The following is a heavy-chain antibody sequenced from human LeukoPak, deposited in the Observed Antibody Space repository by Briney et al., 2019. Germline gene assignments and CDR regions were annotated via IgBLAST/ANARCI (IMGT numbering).Heavy chain of an antibody. CDR3: ARDLDFWSGYDVYYYGMDV. CDR2: IYTSGCT. V-gene: IGHV4-61*02. CDR1: GGSISSGSYY. Sequence: PSETLSLTCTVSGGSISSGSYYWSWIRQPAGKGLEWIGRIYTSGCTNYNPSLKSRVTISVDTSKNQFSLKLSSVTAADTAVYYCARDLDFWSGYDVYYYGMDVWGQGTTVTVSS. D-gene: IGHD3-3*01. J-gene: IGHJ6*02.